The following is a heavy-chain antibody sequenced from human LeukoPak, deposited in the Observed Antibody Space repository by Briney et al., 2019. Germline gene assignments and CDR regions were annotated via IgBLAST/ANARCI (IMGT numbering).Heavy chain of an antibody. D-gene: IGHD6-13*01. CDR1: GFTFSSYG. CDR2: IRYDGSNK. Sequence: GRSLRLSCAASGFTFSSYGMHWVRQAPGKGLEWVAFIRYDGSNKYYADSVKGRFTISRDNSKNTLYLQMNSLRAEDTAVYYCAKRRSSWYHRDAFDIWGQGTMVTVSS. J-gene: IGHJ3*02. V-gene: IGHV3-30*02. CDR3: AKRRSSWYHRDAFDI.